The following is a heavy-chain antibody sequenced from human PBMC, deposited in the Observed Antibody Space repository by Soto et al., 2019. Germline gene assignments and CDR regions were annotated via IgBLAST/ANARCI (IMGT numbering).Heavy chain of an antibody. Sequence: SETLSLTCTVSGGSISSYYWSWIRQPPGKGLEWIGYIYYSGSTNYNPSLKSRVTISVDTSKNQFSLKLSSVTAADTAVYYCARIQHNYDILTGYYLGPLDYWGQGTLVTVSS. CDR2: IYYSGST. J-gene: IGHJ4*02. CDR3: ARIQHNYDILTGYYLGPLDY. CDR1: GGSISSYY. V-gene: IGHV4-59*01. D-gene: IGHD3-9*01.